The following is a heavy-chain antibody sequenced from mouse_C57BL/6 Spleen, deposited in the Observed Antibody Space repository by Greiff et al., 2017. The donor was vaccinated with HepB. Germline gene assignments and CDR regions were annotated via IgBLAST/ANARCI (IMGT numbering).Heavy chain of an antibody. D-gene: IGHD2-4*01. Sequence: QVQPQQPGAELVKPGASVKVSCKASGYPFTSYWIHWVKQRPGQGLEWIGRIHPSDSYTKYYQKFKGTATLTVDKSTSTAYMQHSSLTSEDAAVYYCVYYDYGRDAMDYWGQGTSVTVSS. CDR3: VYYDYGRDAMDY. J-gene: IGHJ4*01. CDR1: GYPFTSYW. V-gene: IGHV1-74*01. CDR2: IHPSDSYT.